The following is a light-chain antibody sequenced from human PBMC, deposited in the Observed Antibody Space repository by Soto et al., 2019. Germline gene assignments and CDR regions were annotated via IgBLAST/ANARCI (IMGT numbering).Light chain of an antibody. CDR2: GAS. CDR1: QSVSRN. Sequence: EIGMRQYSGSLSASQREKTKLSCRASQSVSRNLAWYQQKPGQAPRLLIYGASNRATGIPDRFSGSGSGTDFTLTIICLAPEGFAVYYGLQYCISGTFGDGTMVDIK. J-gene: IGKJ4*02. V-gene: IGKV3-20*01. CDR3: LQYCISGT.